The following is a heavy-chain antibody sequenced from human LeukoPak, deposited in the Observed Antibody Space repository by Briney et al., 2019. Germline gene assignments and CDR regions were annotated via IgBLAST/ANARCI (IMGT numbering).Heavy chain of an antibody. Sequence: PGGSLRLSCAASGFTVNTNFMNWVRQAPGKGLVWVSRISSDGSSTSYADSVKGRFTISRDNAKNTLYLQMTSLRAEDTAVYYCARGESGSYYYWGQGTLVTVSS. V-gene: IGHV3-74*01. CDR3: ARGESGSYYY. CDR2: ISSDGSST. D-gene: IGHD1-26*01. J-gene: IGHJ4*02. CDR1: GFTVNTNF.